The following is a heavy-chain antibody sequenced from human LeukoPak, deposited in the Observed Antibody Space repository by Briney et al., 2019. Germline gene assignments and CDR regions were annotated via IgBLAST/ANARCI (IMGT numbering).Heavy chain of an antibody. CDR2: IWYDGSNK. CDR1: GFTFTSYG. D-gene: IGHD2-15*01. J-gene: IGHJ4*02. CDR3: ARGWEWWDY. V-gene: IGHV3-33*01. Sequence: PGRSLRLSCAASGFTFTSYGMHWVRQAPGKGLEWVAVIWYDGSNKFYADSVKGRFTIARDSSENTLYLQMNSLRAEDTAVYYCARGWEWWDYWGQGTLVTVSS.